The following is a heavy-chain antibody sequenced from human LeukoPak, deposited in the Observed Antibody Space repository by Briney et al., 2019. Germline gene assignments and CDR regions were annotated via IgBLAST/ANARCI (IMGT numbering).Heavy chain of an antibody. J-gene: IGHJ3*02. CDR1: GGSISSGGYS. D-gene: IGHD3-10*01. CDR3: ARDRGSAFDI. CDR2: IYHSGST. V-gene: IGHV4-30-2*01. Sequence: SQTLSLTCAVSGGSISSGGYSWSWIRQPPGKGLEWIGYIYHSGSTYYNPSLKSRVTISVDGSKNQFSLKLSSVTAADTAVYYCARDRGSAFDIWGQGTMVTVSS.